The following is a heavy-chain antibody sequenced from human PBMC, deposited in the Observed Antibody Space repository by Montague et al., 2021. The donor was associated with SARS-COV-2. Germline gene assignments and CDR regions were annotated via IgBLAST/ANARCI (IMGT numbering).Heavy chain of an antibody. D-gene: IGHD2-8*02. CDR2: ISSSGSTT. V-gene: IGHV3-48*03. Sequence: SLRLSCAGSGFTFSNYEMNWVRQAPGKGLEWISDISSSGSTTYYIDSVKGRFTISRDNAKNSLYLQMNSLRAEDTAVYYCAREGFTGKYVEYWGQGTLVIVSS. CDR3: AREGFTGKYVEY. J-gene: IGHJ4*02. CDR1: GFTFSNYE.